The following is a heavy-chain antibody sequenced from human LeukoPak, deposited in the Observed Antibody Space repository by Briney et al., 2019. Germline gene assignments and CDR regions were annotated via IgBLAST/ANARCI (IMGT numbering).Heavy chain of an antibody. Sequence: GASVKVSCKASGYTFTSYGISWVRQAPGQGLEWMGWISAYNGNTNYAQKLQGRVTMTTDTSTSTAYMELRSLRSDDTAVYYCARDRVYSGYDYGSPPDYWGQGTLVTVSS. J-gene: IGHJ4*02. V-gene: IGHV1-18*01. CDR1: GYTFTSYG. D-gene: IGHD5-12*01. CDR3: ARDRVYSGYDYGSPPDY. CDR2: ISAYNGNT.